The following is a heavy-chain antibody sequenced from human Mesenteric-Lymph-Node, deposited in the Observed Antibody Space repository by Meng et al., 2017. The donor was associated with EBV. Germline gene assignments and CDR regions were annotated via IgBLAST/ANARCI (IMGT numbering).Heavy chain of an antibody. J-gene: IGHJ4*02. Sequence: QGQLVQSGAEMPKPGASVKVSCKASGYSFSSHEINWVRQAPGQGLEWMGWMGPSSGTTVYAQKFQGRLSMTRNISISTAYMELSSLRSEDTAVYYCAREASSHPYFDYWGQGTLVTVSS. V-gene: IGHV1-8*01. CDR2: MGPSSGTT. CDR3: AREASSHPYFDY. D-gene: IGHD3-10*01. CDR1: GYSFSSHE.